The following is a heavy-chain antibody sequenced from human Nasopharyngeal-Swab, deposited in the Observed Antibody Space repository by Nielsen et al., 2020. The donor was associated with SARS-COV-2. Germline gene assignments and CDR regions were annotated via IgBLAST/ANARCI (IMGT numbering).Heavy chain of an antibody. Sequence: GESLKISCAASGITISSNGMNWVRQAPGKGLEWVAYISSSSSTSYYADSVKGRFTISRDNPKNSLYLQMNSLRDEGTAVYYCARDVGIVGATLDNWGRGTLVTVSS. CDR3: ARDVGIVGATLDN. CDR1: GITISSNG. D-gene: IGHD1-26*01. V-gene: IGHV3-48*02. CDR2: ISSSSSTS. J-gene: IGHJ4*02.